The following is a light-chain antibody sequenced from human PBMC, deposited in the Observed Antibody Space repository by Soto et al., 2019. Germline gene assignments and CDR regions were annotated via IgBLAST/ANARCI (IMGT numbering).Light chain of an antibody. J-gene: IGLJ2*01. CDR3: SSYAGSNNL. CDR2: EVS. V-gene: IGLV2-8*01. CDR1: SSDVGGYNY. Sequence: QSVLTQPPSASGSPGQSVTISCTGTSSDVGGYNYVSWYQQHPGKAPKLMIYEVSKRPSGVPDRFSGSKSGNTASLTVSGRQADDEADYYCSSYAGSNNLFGGGTKVTVL.